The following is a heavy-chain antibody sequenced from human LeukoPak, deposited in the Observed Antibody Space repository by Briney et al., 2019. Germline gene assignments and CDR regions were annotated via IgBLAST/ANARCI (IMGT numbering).Heavy chain of an antibody. CDR3: AKDRTYSSGWYEAFDI. CDR1: GFTVSSNY. D-gene: IGHD6-19*01. CDR2: ISGSGGST. Sequence: GGSLRLSCAASGFTVSSNYMSWVRQAPGKGLEWVSAISGSGGSTYYADSVKGRFTISRDNSKNTLYLQMNSLRAEDTAVYYCAKDRTYSSGWYEAFDIWGQGTMVTVSS. J-gene: IGHJ3*02. V-gene: IGHV3-23*01.